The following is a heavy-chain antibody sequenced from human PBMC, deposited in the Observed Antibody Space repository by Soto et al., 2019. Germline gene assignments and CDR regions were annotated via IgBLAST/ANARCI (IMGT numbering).Heavy chain of an antibody. CDR2: IIPIFGTA. CDR1: GGTFSSYA. J-gene: IGHJ4*02. D-gene: IGHD3-22*01. CDR3: ARAPAHYDSSGYLAPFDY. V-gene: IGHV1-69*13. Sequence: GASVKVSCKASGGTFSSYAISWVRQAPGQGLEWMGGIIPIFGTANYAQKFQGRVTITADESTSTAYMELSSLRSEDTAVYYCARAPAHYDSSGYLAPFDYWGQGTLVTVSS.